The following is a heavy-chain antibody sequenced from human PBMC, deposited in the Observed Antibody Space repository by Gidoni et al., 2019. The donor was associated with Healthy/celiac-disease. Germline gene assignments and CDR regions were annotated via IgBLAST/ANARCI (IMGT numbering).Heavy chain of an antibody. CDR3: AKAPNYYDSSGTVDY. CDR2: ISWNSVSI. J-gene: IGHJ4*02. Sequence: VQLVESGGGLVQPGRSLRPSCAASGFPFDDYAMHWVRQAQGKCLEWVSGISWNSVSIGYADSVNGRFTIAIDNAKNSLYLQMNSLRAEDTALYYCAKAPNYYDSSGTVDYWGQGTLVTVSS. D-gene: IGHD3-22*01. CDR1: GFPFDDYA. V-gene: IGHV3-9*01.